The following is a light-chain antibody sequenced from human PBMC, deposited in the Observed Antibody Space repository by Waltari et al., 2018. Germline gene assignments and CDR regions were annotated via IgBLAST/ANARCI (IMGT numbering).Light chain of an antibody. Sequence: IVLTQSPGTLSLSPGERATLSCRASQSISRYLAWYQQKPGQAPRLLIYAAPSRATGIPDRFSGSGSGTDFSLTISRLEPEDFAVYFCQNHERLPAVFGQGTKVEIK. CDR1: QSISRY. J-gene: IGKJ1*01. V-gene: IGKV3-20*01. CDR2: AAP. CDR3: QNHERLPAV.